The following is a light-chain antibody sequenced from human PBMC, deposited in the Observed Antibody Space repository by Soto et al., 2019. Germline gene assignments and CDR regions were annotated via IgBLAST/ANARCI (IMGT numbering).Light chain of an antibody. CDR1: STNIGSNY. J-gene: IGLJ1*01. Sequence: QSVLTQPPSASGTPGQRVTISCSGSSTNIGSNYVYWYQQLPGTDPKLLIYRNNQRPSGVPDRFSGSKSGTSASLAISGLRSEDEADYYCAAWDDSRSGVFGTGTKLTVL. CDR3: AAWDDSRSGV. V-gene: IGLV1-47*01. CDR2: RNN.